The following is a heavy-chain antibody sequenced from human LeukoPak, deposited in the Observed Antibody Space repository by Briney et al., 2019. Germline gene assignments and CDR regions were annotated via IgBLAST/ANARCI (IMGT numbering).Heavy chain of an antibody. D-gene: IGHD7-27*01. CDR2: MSPNSGDT. Sequence: ASVKVSCKASGYTFTSYGISWVRQAPGQGLEWMGWMSPNSGDTGYAQKFQDRVTMTRNTSISTAYMELSSLRSDDTAVYYCARGPPNWGYDYWGPGTLVTVSS. J-gene: IGHJ4*02. CDR3: ARGPPNWGYDY. V-gene: IGHV1-8*02. CDR1: GYTFTSYG.